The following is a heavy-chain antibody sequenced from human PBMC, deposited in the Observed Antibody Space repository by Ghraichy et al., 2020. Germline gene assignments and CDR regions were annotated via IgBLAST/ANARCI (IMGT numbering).Heavy chain of an antibody. CDR2: INPNSGGT. CDR3: ARVDSSGYYPTDY. V-gene: IGHV1-2*02. J-gene: IGHJ4*02. D-gene: IGHD3-22*01. Sequence: ASVKVSCKASGYTFTGYYMHWVRQAPGQGLEWMGWINPNSGGTNYAQKFQGRVTMTRDTSISTAYMELSRLRSDDTAVYYCARVDSSGYYPTDYWGQGTLVTVSS. CDR1: GYTFTGYY.